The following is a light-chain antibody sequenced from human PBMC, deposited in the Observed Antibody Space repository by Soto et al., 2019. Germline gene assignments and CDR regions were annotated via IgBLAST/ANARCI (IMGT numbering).Light chain of an antibody. CDR2: VAS. V-gene: IGKV3-15*01. J-gene: IGKJ1*01. CDR1: LSVSSD. CDR3: QLYNDWPWT. Sequence: EIVMTQSPATLSVSPGERATLYCRASLSVSSDLAWYQQKPGQAPMLLIYVASTRATGIPARFSGSGSGTEFTLTLSSLQSEDCAVYYCQLYNDWPWTFGQGTKVDIK.